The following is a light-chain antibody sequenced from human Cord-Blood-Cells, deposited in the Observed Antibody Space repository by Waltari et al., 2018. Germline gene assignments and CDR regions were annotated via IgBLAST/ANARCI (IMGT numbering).Light chain of an antibody. J-gene: IGLJ3*02. CDR1: SRRSYY. V-gene: IGLV3-19*01. CDR3: NSRDSSGNHLV. CDR2: GKN. Sequence: SSELTQDPAVSVALGQPVRITCQGDSRRSYYASWYQQKPGQAPVLVTYGKNNRPSGIPDRFSGSSSGNTASLTITGAQAEDEADYYCNSRDSSGNHLVFGGGTKLTVL.